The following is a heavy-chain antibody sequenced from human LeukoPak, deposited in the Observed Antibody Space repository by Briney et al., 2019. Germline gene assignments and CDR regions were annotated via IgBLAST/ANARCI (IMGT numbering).Heavy chain of an antibody. J-gene: IGHJ4*02. CDR1: GFTFSTYA. CDR2: ISGSGFST. V-gene: IGHV3-23*01. CDR3: AKDRFPYSSGCLDY. D-gene: IGHD6-19*01. Sequence: GGSLRLSCAASGFTFSTYAMTWVRQAPGKGLEWVSGISGSGFSTYYADSVKGRFTISRDKSKNTLYLQMNSLRAEDTAVYYCAKDRFPYSSGCLDYWGQGTLVTVSS.